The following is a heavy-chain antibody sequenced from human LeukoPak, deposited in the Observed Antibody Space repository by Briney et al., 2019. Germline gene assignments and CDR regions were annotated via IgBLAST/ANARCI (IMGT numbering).Heavy chain of an antibody. CDR3: AKLVAGTDWFDP. CDR1: GFSFSNYG. D-gene: IGHD6-19*01. Sequence: GGALRLSCAASGFSFSNYGMSWVRQPPGKGLEWVSAISGSGETTYYADSVKGRFTISRDNSKNTLYLQMNSLRAEDTAVYYCAKLVAGTDWFDPWGQGTLVTVSS. V-gene: IGHV3-23*01. CDR2: ISGSGETT. J-gene: IGHJ5*02.